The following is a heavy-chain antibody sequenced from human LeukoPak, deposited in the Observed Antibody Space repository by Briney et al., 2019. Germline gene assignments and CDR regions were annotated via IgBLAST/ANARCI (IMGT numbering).Heavy chain of an antibody. V-gene: IGHV3-11*01. D-gene: IGHD3-22*01. J-gene: IGHJ4*02. CDR2: ISSSGSTI. Sequence: GGSLRLSCAASGFTFSDYYMSWIRQAPGKGLEWVSYISSSGSTIYYADSVKGRFTISRDNAKNSLYLQMNSLRAEDTAVYYCAGLGYYYDSSGYQDYWGQGTLVTVSS. CDR1: GFTFSDYY. CDR3: AGLGYYYDSSGYQDY.